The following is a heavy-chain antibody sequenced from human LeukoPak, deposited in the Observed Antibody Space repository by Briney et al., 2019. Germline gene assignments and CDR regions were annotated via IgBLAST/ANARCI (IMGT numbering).Heavy chain of an antibody. CDR1: GFTFSSYW. V-gene: IGHV3-74*01. D-gene: IGHD3-22*01. CDR3: ARVRYYYDSSGYATHYFDY. CDR2: IKGDGRHT. Sequence: PGGSLRLSCAASGFTFSSYWMHWVRQAPGKGLVWVSRIKGDGRHTIYADSVKGRFTISRDNAKNSLYLQMNSLRAEDTAVYYCARVRYYYDSSGYATHYFDYWGQGTLVTVSS. J-gene: IGHJ4*02.